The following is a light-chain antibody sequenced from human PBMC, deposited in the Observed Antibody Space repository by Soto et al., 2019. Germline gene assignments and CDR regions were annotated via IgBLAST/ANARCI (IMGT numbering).Light chain of an antibody. CDR2: DAS. CDR3: HQYGSSPLT. CDR1: QSVPSSC. V-gene: IGKV3-20*01. J-gene: IGKJ4*01. Sequence: EIVLTQSPGTLSLSPGERATLSCRASQSVPSSCLAWYQQKPGQAPRLLIYDASSRATGIPDRFSGSESGTDFTLTISRLEPADFAVYYCHQYGSSPLTFGGGTKVVIK.